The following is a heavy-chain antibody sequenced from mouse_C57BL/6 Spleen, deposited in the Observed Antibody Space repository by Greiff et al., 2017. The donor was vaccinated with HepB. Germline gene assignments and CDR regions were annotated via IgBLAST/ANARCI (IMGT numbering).Heavy chain of an antibody. V-gene: IGHV1-18*01. D-gene: IGHD3-2*02. Sequence: EVKLQQSGPELVKPGASVKIPCKASGYTFTDYNMDWVKQSHGKSLEWIGDINPNNGGTIYNQKFKGKATLTVDKSSSTAYMELRSLTSEDTAVYYCAKGVSSSGLDAMDYWGQGTSVTVSS. CDR1: GYTFTDYN. CDR2: INPNNGGT. CDR3: AKGVSSSGLDAMDY. J-gene: IGHJ4*01.